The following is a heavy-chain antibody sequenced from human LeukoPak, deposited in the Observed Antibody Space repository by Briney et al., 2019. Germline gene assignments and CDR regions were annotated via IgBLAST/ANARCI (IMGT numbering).Heavy chain of an antibody. CDR2: INPNSGGT. CDR1: GYTFTSYY. Sequence: ASVKVSCKASGYTFTSYYMHWVRQAPGQGLEWMGWINPNSGGTNYAQKFQGRVTMTRDTSISTAYMELSRLRSDDTAVYYCARVDTAMRSSSLDYWGQGTLVTVSS. V-gene: IGHV1-2*02. D-gene: IGHD5-18*01. J-gene: IGHJ4*02. CDR3: ARVDTAMRSSSLDY.